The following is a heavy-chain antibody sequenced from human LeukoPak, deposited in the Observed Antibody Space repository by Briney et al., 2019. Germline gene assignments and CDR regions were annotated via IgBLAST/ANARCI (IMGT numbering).Heavy chain of an antibody. J-gene: IGHJ3*02. CDR3: AREDRITMIVVVTDDAFDI. CDR1: GYSISSGYY. V-gene: IGHV4-38-2*02. Sequence: SETLSLTCTVSGYSISSGYYWGWIRQPPGKGLEWIGSIYHSGSTYYNPSLKSRVTISVDTPKNQFSLKLSSVTAADTAVYYCAREDRITMIVVVTDDAFDIWGQGTMVTVSS. CDR2: IYHSGST. D-gene: IGHD3-22*01.